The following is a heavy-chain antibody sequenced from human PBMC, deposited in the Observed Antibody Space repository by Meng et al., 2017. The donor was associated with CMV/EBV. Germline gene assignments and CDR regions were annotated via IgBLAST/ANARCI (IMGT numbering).Heavy chain of an antibody. CDR3: ARDSGNSSGYYPFFDY. D-gene: IGHD3-22*01. V-gene: IGHV1-69*01. CDR1: AGTFSRYA. CDR2: IIPIFGTA. Sequence: AGTFSRYAISWVRPAPGQGLEWMGGIIPIFGTANYAQKFQGRVTITADESTSTAYMELSSLRSEDTAVYYCARDSGNSSGYYPFFDYWGQGTLVTVSS. J-gene: IGHJ4*02.